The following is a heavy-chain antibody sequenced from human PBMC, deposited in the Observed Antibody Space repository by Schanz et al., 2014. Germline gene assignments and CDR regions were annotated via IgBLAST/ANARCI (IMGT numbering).Heavy chain of an antibody. D-gene: IGHD3-10*01. Sequence: QVQLVESGGGLVKPGGSLRLSCAASGFTFRDYYMSWIRQAPGKGLEWVSDISSGSSYANYADSVKGRFTISRDNAKNSRYLQMNSLRAEDTAVYYCARANYRRKINFDYWGRGTLVTVSS. V-gene: IGHV3-11*05. CDR1: GFTFRDYY. CDR2: ISSGSSYA. J-gene: IGHJ4*02. CDR3: ARANYRRKINFDY.